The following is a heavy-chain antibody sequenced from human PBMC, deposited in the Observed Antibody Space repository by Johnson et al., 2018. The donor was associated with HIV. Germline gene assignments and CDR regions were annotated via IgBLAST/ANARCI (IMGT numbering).Heavy chain of an antibody. Sequence: QMQLVESGGGLVQPGGSLRLSCAASGFTFSSYAMSWVRQAPGSGLNGVTIVCFDGSQNKNADSVEGRFTISRDNSKNTLYLQMNNLRAGDTAVYFCARESRDGPNLRAFDIWGQGTTVIVSS. CDR3: ARESRDGPNLRAFDI. J-gene: IGHJ3*02. CDR2: VCFDGSQN. CDR1: GFTFSSYA. D-gene: IGHD5-24*01. V-gene: IGHV3-33*08.